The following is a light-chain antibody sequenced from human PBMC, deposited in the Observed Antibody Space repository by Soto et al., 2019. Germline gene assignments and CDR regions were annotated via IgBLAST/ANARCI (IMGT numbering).Light chain of an antibody. CDR2: EVT. Sequence: QSALTQPPSASGSLGQSVTISCTGTSSDVGGYNYVSWHQQHPGKAPKLMIYEVTKRPSGVPDRFSGSKSGNTASLTVSGLQAEDAADYYCSSFAGAGNPVLFGGGTKLTVL. CDR3: SSFAGAGNPVL. V-gene: IGLV2-8*01. CDR1: SSDVGGYNY. J-gene: IGLJ2*01.